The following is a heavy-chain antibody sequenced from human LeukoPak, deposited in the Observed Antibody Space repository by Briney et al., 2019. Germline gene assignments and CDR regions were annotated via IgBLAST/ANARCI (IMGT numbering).Heavy chain of an antibody. D-gene: IGHD6-25*01. CDR3: ARVLTAAGLDF. J-gene: IGHJ4*02. V-gene: IGHV4-39*07. CDR1: GGSISGSKT. CDR2: IHNDGRN. Sequence: PSETLSLTCSVSGGSISGSKTWGWVRQPPGKGPEWIGNIHNDGRNAPNPSPKSPVTMSLDTSTNQFSLKVNSVTAADTAFYYCARVLTAAGLDFWGQGVLVSIPS.